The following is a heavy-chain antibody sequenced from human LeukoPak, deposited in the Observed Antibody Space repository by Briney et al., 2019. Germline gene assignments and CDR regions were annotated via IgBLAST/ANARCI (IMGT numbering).Heavy chain of an antibody. CDR3: AKDRIAAAGHDY. D-gene: IGHD6-13*01. CDR2: ISGSGGST. CDR1: GLTFSSYA. Sequence: GGSLRLSCAASGLTFSSYAMSWVRQAPGKGLEWVSVISGSGGSTYYADSVKGRFTISRDNSKNTLYLQMNSLRAEDTAVYYCAKDRIAAAGHDYWGQGTLVTVSS. J-gene: IGHJ4*02. V-gene: IGHV3-23*01.